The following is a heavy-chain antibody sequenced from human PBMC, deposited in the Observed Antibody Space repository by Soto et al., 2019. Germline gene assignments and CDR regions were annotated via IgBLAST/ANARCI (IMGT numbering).Heavy chain of an antibody. CDR2: INPYNGNT. D-gene: IGHD2-21*02. CDR1: GYTFTSYG. J-gene: IGHJ6*02. Sequence: AASVKVSCKASGYTFTSYGISWVRQAPGQRLEWMGIINPYNGNTNYAQKFQGRVTMTRDTSTSTVYMELSSLRSEDTAVYYCAREPTVVTPSYYYYGMDVWGQGTTVTVSS. V-gene: IGHV1-18*01. CDR3: AREPTVVTPSYYYYGMDV.